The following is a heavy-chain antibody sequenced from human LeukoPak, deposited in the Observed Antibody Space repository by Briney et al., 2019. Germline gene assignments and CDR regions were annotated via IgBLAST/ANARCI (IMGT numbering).Heavy chain of an antibody. CDR2: ISAYNGNT. Sequence: ASVKVSCKASGYTFTSYGISWVRQAPGQGLEWMGWISAYNGNTNYAQKLQGRVTMTTDTSTSTAYMELRSLRSDDTAVCYCARDSGDIVVVPAAQEADYFDYWGQGTLVTVSS. V-gene: IGHV1-18*01. CDR1: GYTFTSYG. CDR3: ARDSGDIVVVPAAQEADYFDY. J-gene: IGHJ4*02. D-gene: IGHD2-2*01.